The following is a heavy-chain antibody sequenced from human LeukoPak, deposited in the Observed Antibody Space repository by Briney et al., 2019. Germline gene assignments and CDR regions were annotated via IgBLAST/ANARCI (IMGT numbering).Heavy chain of an antibody. CDR1: GYSISSGYY. D-gene: IGHD1-26*01. CDR2: IYHSGST. CDR3: ARPKGGYYYYYMDV. J-gene: IGHJ6*03. Sequence: SESLSLTCTVSGYSISSGYYWGWIRQPPGKGLEWIGSIYHSGSTYYNPSLKSRVTISVDTSKNQFSLKLSSVTAADTAVYYCARPKGGYYYYYMDVWGKGTTVTVSS. V-gene: IGHV4-38-2*02.